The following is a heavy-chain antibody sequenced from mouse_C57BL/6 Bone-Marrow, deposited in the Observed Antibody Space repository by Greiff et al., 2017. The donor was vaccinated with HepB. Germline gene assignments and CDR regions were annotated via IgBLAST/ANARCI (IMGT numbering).Heavy chain of an antibody. CDR2: IHPNSGST. J-gene: IGHJ2*01. V-gene: IGHV1-64*01. CDR3: ARPYYYGSSYSFDY. CDR1: GYTFTSYW. Sequence: VKLQQPGAELVKPGASVKLSCKASGYTFTSYWMHWVKQRPGQGLEWIGMIHPNSGSTNYNEKFKSKATLTVDKSSSTAYMQLSSLTSEDSAVYYCARPYYYGSSYSFDYWGQGTTLTVSS. D-gene: IGHD1-1*01.